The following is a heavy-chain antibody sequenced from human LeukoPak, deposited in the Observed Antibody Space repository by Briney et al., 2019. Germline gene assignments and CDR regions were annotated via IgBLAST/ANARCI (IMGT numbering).Heavy chain of an antibody. CDR3: ARDWGGSYPYWYFDL. J-gene: IGHJ2*01. CDR2: FIPIFGTA. Sequence: SVTVSCTTSGGTFSSYAISWVRQAPGQGLEWMGGFIPIFGTANYAQKFQGRVTITADESTSTAYMELSSLRSEDTAVYYCARDWGGSYPYWYFDLWGRGTLVTVSS. V-gene: IGHV1-69*13. D-gene: IGHD1-26*01. CDR1: GGTFSSYA.